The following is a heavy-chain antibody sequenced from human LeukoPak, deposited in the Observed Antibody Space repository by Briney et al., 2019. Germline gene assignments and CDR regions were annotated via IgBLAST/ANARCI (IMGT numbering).Heavy chain of an antibody. CDR1: GFTFSDSA. CDR3: TRDSGTYNWFDP. V-gene: IGHV3-73*01. Sequence: PGGSLKLSCVASGFTFSDSAIHWVRQSSGKGLEWIGHMDKETNLYATAVAASVKGRFNVSRDDSKNTAYLHMNSLKTEDTALYYCTRDSGTYNWFDPWGQGTLVTVSS. J-gene: IGHJ5*01. D-gene: IGHD1-26*01. CDR2: MDKETNLYAT.